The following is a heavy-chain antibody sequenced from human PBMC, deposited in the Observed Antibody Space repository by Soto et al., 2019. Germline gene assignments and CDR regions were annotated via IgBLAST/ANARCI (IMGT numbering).Heavy chain of an antibody. CDR2: ISSSSSTI. J-gene: IGHJ6*03. CDR1: GFTFSSYS. CDR3: AKVPRDCSSTSCYYYMDV. V-gene: IGHV3-48*01. D-gene: IGHD2-2*01. Sequence: GGSLRLSCAASGFTFSSYSMNWVRQAPGKGLEWVSYISSSSSTIYYADSVKGRFTISRDNAKNSLYLQMNSLRAEDTAVCYCAKVPRDCSSTSCYYYMDVWGKGTTVTVSS.